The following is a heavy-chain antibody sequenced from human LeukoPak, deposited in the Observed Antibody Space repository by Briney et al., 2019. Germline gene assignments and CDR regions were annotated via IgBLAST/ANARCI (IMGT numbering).Heavy chain of an antibody. CDR3: ARLGRYYYDSSGYYHKYFDY. J-gene: IGHJ4*02. CDR2: FDPEDGET. V-gene: IGHV1-24*01. CDR1: GYTLTELS. D-gene: IGHD3-22*01. Sequence: ASVKVSCKVSGYTLTELSMHWVRQAPGKGLEWMGGFDPEDGETIYAQKFQGRVTMTEDTSTDTAYMELSSLRSEDTAVYYCARLGRYYYDSSGYYHKYFDYWGQGTLVTVSS.